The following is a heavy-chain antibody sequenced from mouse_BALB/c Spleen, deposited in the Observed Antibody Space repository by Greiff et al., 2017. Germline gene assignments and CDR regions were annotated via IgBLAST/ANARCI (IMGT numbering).Heavy chain of an antibody. Sequence: QVQLQQPGAELVMPGASVKMSCKASGYTFTDYWMHWVKQRPGQGLEWIGAIDTSDSYTSYNQKFKGKATLTVDESSRTAYMLLSSLTSEDSAVYYCARGVLPPSYFDYWGQGTTVTVSA. CDR1: GYTFTDYW. CDR3: ARGVLPPSYFDY. CDR2: IDTSDSYT. D-gene: IGHD1-1*01. J-gene: IGHJ2*01. V-gene: IGHV1-69*01.